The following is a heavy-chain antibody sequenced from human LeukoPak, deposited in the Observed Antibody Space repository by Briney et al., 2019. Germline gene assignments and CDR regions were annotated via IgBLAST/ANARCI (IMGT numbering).Heavy chain of an antibody. CDR3: ALLAVASDFDY. J-gene: IGHJ4*02. Sequence: PGGSLRLSCAASGFTFSSVEMYWVRQAPGKGLEWIAYISSGAITMYYADSVKGRFPISRDDAKNSLFLQMNSLRAEDTAVYYCALLAVASDFDYWGQGALVTVSS. D-gene: IGHD6-19*01. CDR2: ISSGAITM. CDR1: GFTFSSVE. V-gene: IGHV3-48*03.